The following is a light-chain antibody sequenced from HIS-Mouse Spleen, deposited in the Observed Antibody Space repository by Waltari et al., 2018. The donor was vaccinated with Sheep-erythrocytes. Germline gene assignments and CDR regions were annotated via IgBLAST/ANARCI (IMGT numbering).Light chain of an antibody. CDR3: QQYYSTPLT. Sequence: DIVMTQSPDSLAVSLGERATINCKSSQSVLYSSNTKNYLAWYQQKPGQPTKLLIYWASTRESGVPDRFSGSGCGTEFTLTISSLQAEDVAVYYCQQYYSTPLTFGGGTKVEIK. V-gene: IGKV4-1*01. CDR2: WAS. CDR1: QSVLYSSNTKNY. J-gene: IGKJ4*01.